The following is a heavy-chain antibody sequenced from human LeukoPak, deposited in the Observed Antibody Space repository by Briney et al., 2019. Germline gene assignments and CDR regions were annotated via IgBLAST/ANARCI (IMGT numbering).Heavy chain of an antibody. V-gene: IGHV3-74*01. Sequence: PGGSLRLSCAASGFTFSNYWMHWVRQAPGKGLVWVACVNSDGSGINYADSVKGRFTISRDNAKNQLYLEMTSLRAEDTAKYYCARESKYSGYPFDYWGQGTLVTVSS. J-gene: IGHJ4*02. CDR2: VNSDGSGI. CDR1: GFTFSNYW. D-gene: IGHD5-12*01. CDR3: ARESKYSGYPFDY.